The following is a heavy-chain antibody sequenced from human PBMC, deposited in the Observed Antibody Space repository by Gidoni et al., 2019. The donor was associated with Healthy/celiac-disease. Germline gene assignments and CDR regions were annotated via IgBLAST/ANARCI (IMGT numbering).Heavy chain of an antibody. CDR1: GFTFSSYA. Sequence: EVQLLESGGGLVQPVGSLRLSCAASGFTFSSYAMSWVRQAPGKGLEWVSAISVSGGSTYYADSVKGRFTISRDNSKNTLYLKMNSLRAEDTAVYYCAKDLRTSGKLVTAISDDWGQGTLVTVSS. D-gene: IGHD2-21*02. CDR3: AKDLRTSGKLVTAISDD. J-gene: IGHJ4*02. V-gene: IGHV3-23*01. CDR2: ISVSGGST.